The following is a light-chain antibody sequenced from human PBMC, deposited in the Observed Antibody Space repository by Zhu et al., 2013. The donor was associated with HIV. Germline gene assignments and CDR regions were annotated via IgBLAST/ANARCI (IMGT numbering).Light chain of an antibody. V-gene: IGKV1-5*03. CDR2: KSS. J-gene: IGKJ2*02. Sequence: DIQMTQSPSTLSASVGDRVTITCRANQSVESWLAWYQQRPGQAPKLLIYKSSTLQTGVPPRFLGSGSWTDFSLTISSLQAEDVAVYYCQQYYSIRRTFGQGTKVEIK. CDR1: QSVESW. CDR3: QQYYSIRRT.